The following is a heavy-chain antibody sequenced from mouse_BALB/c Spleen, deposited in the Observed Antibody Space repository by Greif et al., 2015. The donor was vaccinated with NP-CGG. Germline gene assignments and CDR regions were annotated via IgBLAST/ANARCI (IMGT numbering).Heavy chain of an antibody. Sequence: QAQLQQSGAELVKPGASVKMSCKASGYTFTSYWMHWVKQRPGQGLEWIGVIDPSDSYTSYNQKFKGKATLTVDTSSSTAYMQLSSLTSEDSAVYYCTTYYYGTSYYFDYWGQGTTLTVSS. CDR2: IDPSDSYT. J-gene: IGHJ2*01. CDR1: GYTFTSYW. V-gene: IGHV1S127*01. CDR3: TTYYYGTSYYFDY. D-gene: IGHD1-1*01.